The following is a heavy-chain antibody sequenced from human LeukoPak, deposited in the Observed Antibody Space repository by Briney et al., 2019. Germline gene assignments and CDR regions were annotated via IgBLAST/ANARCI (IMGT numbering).Heavy chain of an antibody. CDR3: ARALYCSSTSCYGLKYYYYYGMDV. D-gene: IGHD2-2*01. Sequence: PSETLSLTCTVSGGSISSYYWSWIRQPPGKGLEWIGEINHSGSTNYNPSLKSRVTISVDTSKNQFSLKLSSVTAADTAVYYCARALYCSSTSCYGLKYYYYYGMDVWGQGTTVTVSS. CDR2: INHSGST. V-gene: IGHV4-34*01. CDR1: GGSISSYY. J-gene: IGHJ6*02.